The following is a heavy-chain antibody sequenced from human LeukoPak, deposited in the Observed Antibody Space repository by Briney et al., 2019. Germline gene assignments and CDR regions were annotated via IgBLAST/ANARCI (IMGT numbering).Heavy chain of an antibody. Sequence: PSETLSLTCTVSGGSITTYHWSWLRQPPGKGLEWIGCIYYSGSTNYNPSLKSRVTMSVDTSNNQFSLKLSSVTAADTAVYFCARGTVTTQYFDYWGQGTLVTVSS. V-gene: IGHV4-59*01. CDR1: GGSITTYH. D-gene: IGHD4-17*01. CDR2: IYYSGST. J-gene: IGHJ4*02. CDR3: ARGTVTTQYFDY.